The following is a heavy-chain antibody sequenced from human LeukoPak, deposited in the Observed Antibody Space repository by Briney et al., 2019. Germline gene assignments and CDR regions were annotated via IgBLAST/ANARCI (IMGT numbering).Heavy chain of an antibody. CDR3: ARDVEMYSSTWSDAFDI. V-gene: IGHV3-7*01. CDR1: GFTFSSYW. D-gene: IGHD6-13*01. J-gene: IGHJ3*02. Sequence: GGSLRLSCAASGFTFSSYWMTWVRQAPGKGLGWVANIKQDGSDKYYMDSVRGRFTISRDNAKNSLYLQMNSLRVEDTAVYYCARDVEMYSSTWSDAFDIWGQGTMVTVSS. CDR2: IKQDGSDK.